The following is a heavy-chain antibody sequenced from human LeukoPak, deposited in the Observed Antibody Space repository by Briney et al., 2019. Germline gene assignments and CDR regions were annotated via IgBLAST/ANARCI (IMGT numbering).Heavy chain of an antibody. V-gene: IGHV3-49*03. CDR2: IRSEGYGGAT. CDR1: GCSFGDYA. CDR3: TRDLGFDYYDSSGYYEQGYAFDI. J-gene: IGHJ3*02. Sequence: SLILSCTASGCSFGDYAVSWFRQAPGKGLGWVGFIRSEGYGGATEKPATVKGRFTISRDDSKSITYLQMNSLKTEDTAVYNCTRDLGFDYYDSSGYYEQGYAFDIWGQGTMVTVSS. D-gene: IGHD3-22*01.